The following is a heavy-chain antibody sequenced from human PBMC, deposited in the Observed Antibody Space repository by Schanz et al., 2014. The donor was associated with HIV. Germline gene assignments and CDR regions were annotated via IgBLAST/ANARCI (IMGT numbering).Heavy chain of an antibody. V-gene: IGHV3-48*01. Sequence: EVQLVESGGGLVQPGGTLRLSCATSGFTFRTFSMDWVRQSPGRGLEWLAYISPGGDTVYYAESVKGRFTISRENANNSLYLQMNNLRAGDTAVYYCAKARYDDGSNNFYESESWGQGTLVTVSS. CDR3: AKARYDDGSNNFYESES. J-gene: IGHJ5*02. D-gene: IGHD3-22*01. CDR1: GFTFRTFS. CDR2: ISPGGDTV.